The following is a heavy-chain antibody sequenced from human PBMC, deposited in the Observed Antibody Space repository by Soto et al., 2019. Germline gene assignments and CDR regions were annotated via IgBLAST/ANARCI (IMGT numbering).Heavy chain of an antibody. CDR2: ISYDGSNK. CDR3: ARDGRGYRGYDPYYYGMDV. Sequence: QVQLVESGGGVVQPGRSLRLSCAASGFTFSSYAMHWVRQAPGKGLEWVAVISYDGSNKYYADSVKGRFTISRDNSKNTLYLEMNSLRAEDTAVYYCARDGRGYRGYDPYYYGMDVWGQGTTVTVSS. CDR1: GFTFSSYA. J-gene: IGHJ6*02. V-gene: IGHV3-30-3*01. D-gene: IGHD5-12*01.